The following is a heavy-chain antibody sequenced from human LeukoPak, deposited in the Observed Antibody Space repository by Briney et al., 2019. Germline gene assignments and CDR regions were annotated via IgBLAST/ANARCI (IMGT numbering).Heavy chain of an antibody. CDR3: ARDYAKGGWYVDYFDY. Sequence: SETLSLTCTVSGGSISSYYWSWIRQPAGKGLEWIGRIYTSGSTNYNPSLKSRVTMSVDTSKNQFSLKLSSVTAADTAVYYCARDYAKGGWYVDYFDYWGQGTLVTVSS. CDR1: GGSISSYY. V-gene: IGHV4-4*07. CDR2: IYTSGST. D-gene: IGHD6-19*01. J-gene: IGHJ4*02.